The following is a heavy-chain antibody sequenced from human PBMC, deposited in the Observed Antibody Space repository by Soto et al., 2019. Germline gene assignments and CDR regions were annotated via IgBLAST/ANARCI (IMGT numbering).Heavy chain of an antibody. J-gene: IGHJ4*02. V-gene: IGHV4-59*06. Sequence: SETLSLTCTVSGGSISSYFWSWIRQPPGKGLEWIGYIYYSGSTYYNPSLKSRVTISVDTSKNQFSLKLSSVTAADTAVYYCAESTRGSYFDYWGQGTLVTVSS. CDR2: IYYSGST. CDR3: AESTRGSYFDY. CDR1: GGSISSYF. D-gene: IGHD2-15*01.